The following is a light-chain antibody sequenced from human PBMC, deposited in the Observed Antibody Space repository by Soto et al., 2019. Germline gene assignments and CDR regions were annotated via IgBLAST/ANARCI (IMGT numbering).Light chain of an antibody. Sequence: LRPPGSGRPSPGRSVPISCTGTNSDGGGYNYVSWYQQHPGKAPKLMIYEVNKRPSGVPDRFSGSKSGNTASLTVSGLQADDEADYYCSSYAGSTNVFGTGTKVTVL. CDR2: EVN. CDR3: SSYAGSTNV. J-gene: IGLJ1*01. V-gene: IGLV2-8*01. CDR1: NSDGGGYNY.